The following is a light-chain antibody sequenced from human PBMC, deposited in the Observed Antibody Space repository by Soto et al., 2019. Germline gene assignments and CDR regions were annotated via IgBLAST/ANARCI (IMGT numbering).Light chain of an antibody. CDR1: SSDVGGYNY. CDR2: EVS. V-gene: IGLV2-14*01. Sequence: ALTQPASVSGSPGQSITISCTGTSSDVGGYNYVSWYQQQSGKAPKLMIHEVSNRPSGVSNRFSGSKSGNTASLTISGLQAEDEADYYCSSYTSSRAYVFGIGTKV. CDR3: SSYTSSRAYV. J-gene: IGLJ1*01.